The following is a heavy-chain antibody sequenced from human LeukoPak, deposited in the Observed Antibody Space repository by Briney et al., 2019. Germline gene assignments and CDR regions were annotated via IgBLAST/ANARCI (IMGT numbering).Heavy chain of an antibody. D-gene: IGHD3-3*01. J-gene: IGHJ6*03. V-gene: IGHV1-2*02. Sequence: ASVKVSCKASGYTFTGYYMHWVRQAPGQGLEWMGWINPNSGGTNYAQKFQGRVTMTGDTSISTAYMELSRLRSDDTAVYYCARVLEWFNYMDVWGKGTTVTVSS. CDR2: INPNSGGT. CDR3: ARVLEWFNYMDV. CDR1: GYTFTGYY.